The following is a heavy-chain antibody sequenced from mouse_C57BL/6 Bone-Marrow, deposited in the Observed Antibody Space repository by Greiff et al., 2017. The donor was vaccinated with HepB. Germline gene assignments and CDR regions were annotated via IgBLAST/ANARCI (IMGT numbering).Heavy chain of an antibody. CDR2: ISSGGSYT. V-gene: IGHV5-6*01. CDR1: GFTFSSYG. J-gene: IGHJ4*01. D-gene: IGHD2-2*01. CDR3: ARHEAWVYYGYCYAMDY. Sequence: EVKLMESGGDLVKPGGSLKLSCAASGFTFSSYGMSWVRQTPDKRLEWVATISSGGSYTYYPDSVKGRFTISRDNAKNTLYLQMSSLKSEDTAMYYCARHEAWVYYGYCYAMDYWGQGASVTVSS.